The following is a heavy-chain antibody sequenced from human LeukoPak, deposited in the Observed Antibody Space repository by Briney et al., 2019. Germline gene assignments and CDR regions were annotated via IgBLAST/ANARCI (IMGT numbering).Heavy chain of an antibody. Sequence: ASVKVSCKAFGYTFTSYYMHWVRQAPGQGLERMGWINPHSGDTNYAHKFQGRVTMTRDTSISIAYMELSSLKSDDTAVYYCAREGGSSYGYAYHWGQGTLVTVSS. CDR1: GYTFTSYY. CDR3: AREGGSSYGYAYH. CDR2: INPHSGDT. J-gene: IGHJ5*02. D-gene: IGHD5-18*01. V-gene: IGHV1-2*07.